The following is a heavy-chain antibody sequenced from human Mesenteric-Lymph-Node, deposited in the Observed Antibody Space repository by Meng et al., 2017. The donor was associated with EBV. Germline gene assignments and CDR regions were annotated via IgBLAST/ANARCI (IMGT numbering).Heavy chain of an antibody. D-gene: IGHD3-10*01. CDR1: GCSISNDGYS. J-gene: IGHJ5*02. Sequence: QLQLQESGPGLLKPSQTPSLTCAVSGCSISNDGYSWSWIRQPPGKGLEWIGYIYHSGSTYSNPSLKSRVTISVDTSKNQFSLKLSSVTAADTAVYYCARDRRYYGSGSYYGNNWFDPWGQGTLVTVSS. CDR3: ARDRRYYGSGSYYGNNWFDP. V-gene: IGHV4-30-2*01. CDR2: IYHSGST.